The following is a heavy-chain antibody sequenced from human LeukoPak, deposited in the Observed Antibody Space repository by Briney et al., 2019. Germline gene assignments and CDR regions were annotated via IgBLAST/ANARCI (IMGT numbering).Heavy chain of an antibody. D-gene: IGHD6-19*01. CDR3: APLRLIAVAGRGWFDP. V-gene: IGHV3-23*01. CDR2: ISVSGGST. Sequence: GGSLRLSCAASGFTFSSYAMSWVRQAPGKGLEWVSAISVSGGSTYYADSVKGRFTISRDNSKNTLYLQMNSLRAEDTAVYYCAPLRLIAVAGRGWFDPWGQGTLVTVSS. J-gene: IGHJ5*02. CDR1: GFTFSSYA.